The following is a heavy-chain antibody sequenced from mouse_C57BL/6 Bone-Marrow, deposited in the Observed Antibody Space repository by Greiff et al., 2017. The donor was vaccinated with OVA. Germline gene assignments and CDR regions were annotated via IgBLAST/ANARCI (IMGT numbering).Heavy chain of an antibody. CDR2: IYPGSGST. V-gene: IGHV1-55*01. J-gene: IGHJ4*01. D-gene: IGHD1-1*01. Sequence: QVQLQQPGAELVKPGASVKMSCKASGYTFTSYWITWVKQRPGQGLEWIGDIYPGSGSTNYNEKFKSKATLTVDPSSSTAYMQLSSLTSEDSAVYYCAVYYGSSYLYYYAMDYWGQGTSVTVSS. CDR1: GYTFTSYW. CDR3: AVYYGSSYLYYYAMDY.